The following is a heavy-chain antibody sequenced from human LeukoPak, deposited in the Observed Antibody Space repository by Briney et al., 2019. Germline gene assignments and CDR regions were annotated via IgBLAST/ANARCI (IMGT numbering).Heavy chain of an antibody. V-gene: IGHV3-33*06. CDR3: ANTANTWYLDS. CDR2: IWSDGGTT. J-gene: IGHJ4*02. D-gene: IGHD5-18*01. CDR1: GFSFSSYA. Sequence: GRSLRLSCAASGFSFSSYAMHWVRQAPGKGLEWVAIIWSDGGTTYYADSVQGRFTISRDNSNKILYLQMNSLTAGDTAVYYCANTANTWYLDSWGQGTLVTVSS.